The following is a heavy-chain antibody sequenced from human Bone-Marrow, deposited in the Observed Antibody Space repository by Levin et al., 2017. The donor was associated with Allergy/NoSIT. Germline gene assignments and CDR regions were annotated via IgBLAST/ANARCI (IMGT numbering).Heavy chain of an antibody. CDR2: IYHSGST. V-gene: IGHV4-30-2*01. CDR3: ARVNVQAYYYGMDV. D-gene: IGHD1-1*01. J-gene: IGHJ6*02. CDR1: GGSISSGGYS. Sequence: LRLSCAVSGGSISSGGYSWSWIRQPPGKGLEWIGYIYHSGSTYYNPSLKSRVTISVDRSKNQFSLKLSSVTAADTAVYYCARVNVQAYYYGMDVWGQGTTVTVSS.